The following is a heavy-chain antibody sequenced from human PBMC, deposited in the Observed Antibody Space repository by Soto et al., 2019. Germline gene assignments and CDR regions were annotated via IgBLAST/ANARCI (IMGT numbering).Heavy chain of an antibody. Sequence: GGSLRLSCAASGFTFSSYAMSWVRQAPGKGLEWVSAISGSGGSTYYADSVKGRFTISRDNSKNTLNLQMNSLRAEDTAVYYCAKDRWESSGTMGPPYDYYYGMDVWGQGTTVTVSS. J-gene: IGHJ6*02. CDR3: AKDRWESSGTMGPPYDYYYGMDV. D-gene: IGHD1-26*01. CDR2: ISGSGGST. CDR1: GFTFSSYA. V-gene: IGHV3-23*01.